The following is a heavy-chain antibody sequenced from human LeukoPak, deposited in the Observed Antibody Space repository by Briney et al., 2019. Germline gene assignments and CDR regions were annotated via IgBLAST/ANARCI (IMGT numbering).Heavy chain of an antibody. D-gene: IGHD3-10*01. CDR2: ISWNSGSI. V-gene: IGHV3-9*01. J-gene: IGHJ4*02. CDR3: VKGWNYYGSGSYFIKGGDYFDY. Sequence: GGSLRLSCAASGFTFDDYAMHWVRQAPGKGLEWVSGISWNSGSIGYADSVKGRFTISRDNAKNSLYLQMNSLRAEDTALYYCVKGWNYYGSGSYFIKGGDYFDYWGQGTLVTVSS. CDR1: GFTFDDYA.